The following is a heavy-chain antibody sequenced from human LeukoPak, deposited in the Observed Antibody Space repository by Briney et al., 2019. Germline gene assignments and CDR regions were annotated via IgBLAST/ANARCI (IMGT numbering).Heavy chain of an antibody. Sequence: PGGSLRLSCKASGFTFSSYSMNWVRQAPGKGLEWVSSISSASSYIYYADSVKGRFTISRDNAKNSLYLQMNSLRAEDTAVYYCARSPRITVVRGVPLDAFDIWGQGTMVTVSS. J-gene: IGHJ3*02. CDR3: ARSPRITVVRGVPLDAFDI. CDR1: GFTFSSYS. V-gene: IGHV3-21*01. D-gene: IGHD3-10*01. CDR2: ISSASSYI.